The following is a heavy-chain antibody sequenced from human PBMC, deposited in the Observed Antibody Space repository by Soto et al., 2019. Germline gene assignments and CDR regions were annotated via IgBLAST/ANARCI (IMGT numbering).Heavy chain of an antibody. CDR3: ARESGYDYGPSA. CDR2: IIPIFGTA. D-gene: IGHD5-12*01. V-gene: IGHV1-69*13. Sequence: ASVKVSCKASGGTFSSYAISWVRQAPGQGLEWMGGIIPIFGTANYAQKFQGRVTVTGDESTSTAYMELSRLRSDDTAVYYCARESGYDYGPSAWGQGILVTVSS. J-gene: IGHJ5*02. CDR1: GGTFSSYA.